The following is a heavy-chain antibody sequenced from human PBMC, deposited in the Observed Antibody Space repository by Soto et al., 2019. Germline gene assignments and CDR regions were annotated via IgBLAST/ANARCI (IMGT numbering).Heavy chain of an antibody. D-gene: IGHD3-22*01. CDR1: GGSVSSGSYY. Sequence: SETLSLTCTVSGGSVSSGSYYWSWIRQPPGKGLEWIGYIYYSGSTNYNPPLKSRVTISVDTSKNQFSLKLSSVTAADTAVYYCARDTPSDYYDSSGYLDYWGQGTMVTVYS. J-gene: IGHJ4*02. V-gene: IGHV4-61*01. CDR3: ARDTPSDYYDSSGYLDY. CDR2: IYYSGST.